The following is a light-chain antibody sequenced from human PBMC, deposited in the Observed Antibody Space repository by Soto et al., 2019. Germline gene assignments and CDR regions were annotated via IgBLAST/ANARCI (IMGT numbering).Light chain of an antibody. Sequence: QSVLTQPASVSGCPGQSITICCTGTSSDVGAYNYDSWYQQYPGEAPKVIIYDVSHRPAGVSNRFSGSKSGNTASLTISGLQTQDEADYYCSSYTSATTYVFVTGTKVTVL. CDR2: DVS. CDR3: SSYTSATTYV. J-gene: IGLJ1*01. V-gene: IGLV2-14*01. CDR1: SSDVGAYNY.